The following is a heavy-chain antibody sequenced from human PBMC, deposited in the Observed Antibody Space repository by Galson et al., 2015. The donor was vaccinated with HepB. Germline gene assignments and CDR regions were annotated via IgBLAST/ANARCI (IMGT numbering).Heavy chain of an antibody. D-gene: IGHD3-9*01. CDR3: TTDFSAPAIRYFDWLLEVGKIDI. J-gene: IGHJ3*02. CDR2: IKSKTDGGTT. Sequence: GKGLEWVGRIKSKTDGGTTDYAAPVKGRFTISRDDSKNTLYLQMNSLKTEDTAVYYCTTDFSAPAIRYFDWLLEVGKIDIWGQGTMVTVSS. V-gene: IGHV3-15*01.